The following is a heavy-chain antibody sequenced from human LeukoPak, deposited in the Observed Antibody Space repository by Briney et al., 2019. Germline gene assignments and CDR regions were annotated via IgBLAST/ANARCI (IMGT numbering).Heavy chain of an antibody. J-gene: IGHJ3*02. CDR2: INPSGGST. Sequence: GASVNVSCKASGYTFTSYYMHWVRQAPGQGLEWMGIINPSGGSTSYAQKFQGRVTMTRDTSTSTVYMELSSLRSEDTAVYYCATLQTHDAFDIWGQGTMVTVSS. D-gene: IGHD1-1*01. CDR3: ATLQTHDAFDI. CDR1: GYTFTSYY. V-gene: IGHV1-46*01.